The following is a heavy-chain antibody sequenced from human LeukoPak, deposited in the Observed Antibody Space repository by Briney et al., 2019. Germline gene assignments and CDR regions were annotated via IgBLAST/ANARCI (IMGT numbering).Heavy chain of an antibody. D-gene: IGHD3-10*01. V-gene: IGHV3-30*02. Sequence: PGGSLRLSCAASGFTFSSYGMHWVRQAPGKGLEWVASIRYDGSNKYYADSVKGRFTISRDNSKNTLYLQMNSLRAEDTAVYYCAKRRGYYGSGVNTYYFDYWGQGTLVTVSS. CDR3: AKRRGYYGSGVNTYYFDY. CDR1: GFTFSSYG. J-gene: IGHJ4*02. CDR2: IRYDGSNK.